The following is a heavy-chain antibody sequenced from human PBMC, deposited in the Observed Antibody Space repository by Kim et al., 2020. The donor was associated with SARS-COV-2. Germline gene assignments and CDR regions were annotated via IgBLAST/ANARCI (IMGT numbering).Heavy chain of an antibody. CDR1: GGTFSSYA. Sequence: SVKVSCKASGGTFSSYAISWVRQAPGQGLEWMGGIIPIFGTANYAQKFQGRVTITADESTSTAYMELSSLRSEDTAVYYCARDPLVDTVPSGAFDIWGQGTMVTVSS. D-gene: IGHD5-18*01. CDR2: IIPIFGTA. CDR3: ARDPLVDTVPSGAFDI. J-gene: IGHJ3*02. V-gene: IGHV1-69*13.